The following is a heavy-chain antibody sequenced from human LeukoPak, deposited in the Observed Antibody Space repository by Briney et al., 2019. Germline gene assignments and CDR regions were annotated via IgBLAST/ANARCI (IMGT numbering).Heavy chain of an antibody. V-gene: IGHV3-9*01. CDR2: ISWNSGSI. Sequence: GGSLRLSCAASGFTFSSYAMHWVRQAPGKGLEWVSGISWNSGSIGYADSVKGRFTISRDNAKNSLYLQMNSLRAEDTALYYCAKDFPGYSSGWYGLPGYFDYWGQGTLVTVSS. CDR1: GFTFSSYA. D-gene: IGHD6-19*01. CDR3: AKDFPGYSSGWYGLPGYFDY. J-gene: IGHJ4*02.